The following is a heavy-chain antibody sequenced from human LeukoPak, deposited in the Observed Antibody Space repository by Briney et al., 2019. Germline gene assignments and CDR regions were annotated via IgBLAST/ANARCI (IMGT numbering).Heavy chain of an antibody. D-gene: IGHD3-9*01. J-gene: IGHJ4*02. Sequence: PGGSLRLSCAASGFTFSSYAMSWVRQAPGKGLEWVSTISNSDGSTYYADSVKGRFTISRDNSKNTLYLQMNSLRAEDTAVYYCAKAYRRYFDWLLYADYFDYWGQGTLVTVSS. V-gene: IGHV3-23*01. CDR2: ISNSDGST. CDR1: GFTFSSYA. CDR3: AKAYRRYFDWLLYADYFDY.